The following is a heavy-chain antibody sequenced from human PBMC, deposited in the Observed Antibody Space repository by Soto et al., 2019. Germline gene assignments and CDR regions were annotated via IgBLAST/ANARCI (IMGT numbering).Heavy chain of an antibody. J-gene: IGHJ4*02. Sequence: QVQLVESGGGVVQPGRSLRLSCAASAFTFSSYGMHWVRQAPGKGLEWVAVISYDGSNKYYADSVKGRFTISRDNSKNTLYLQMNSLRAEDTAVYYCATRASGSYADYWGQGTLVTVSS. CDR3: ATRASGSYADY. CDR1: AFTFSSYG. V-gene: IGHV3-30*03. CDR2: ISYDGSNK. D-gene: IGHD1-26*01.